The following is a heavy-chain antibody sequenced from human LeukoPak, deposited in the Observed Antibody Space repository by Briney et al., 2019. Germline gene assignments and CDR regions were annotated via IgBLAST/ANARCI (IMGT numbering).Heavy chain of an antibody. V-gene: IGHV4-59*01. CDR1: GGSISSYY. D-gene: IGHD3-3*01. J-gene: IGHJ4*02. Sequence: SETLSLTCTVSGGSISSYYWSWIRQPPGKGLGWIGYIYYSGSTNYNPSLKSRVTISVDTSKNQFSLKLSSVTAADTAVYYCARVSYDFWSGQGGYYFDYWGQGTLVTVSS. CDR2: IYYSGST. CDR3: ARVSYDFWSGQGGYYFDY.